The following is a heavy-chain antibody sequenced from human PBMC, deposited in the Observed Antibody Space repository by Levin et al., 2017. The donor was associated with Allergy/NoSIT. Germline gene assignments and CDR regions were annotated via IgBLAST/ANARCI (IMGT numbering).Heavy chain of an antibody. D-gene: IGHD5-18*01. J-gene: IGHJ3*02. CDR3: ARDSWDSYAEAAFDI. CDR1: GFTFSSYA. CDR2: ISYDGSNK. V-gene: IGHV3-30*04. Sequence: GGSLRLSCAASGFTFSSYAMHWVRQAPGKGLEWVAVISYDGSNKYYADSVKGRFTISRDNSKNTLYLQMNSLRAEDTAVYYCARDSWDSYAEAAFDIWGQGTMVTVSS.